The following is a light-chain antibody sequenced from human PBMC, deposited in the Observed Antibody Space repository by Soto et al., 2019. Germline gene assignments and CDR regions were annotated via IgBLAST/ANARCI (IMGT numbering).Light chain of an antibody. Sequence: QSALTQPASVSGSPGQSITISCTGTSSDVGSYNRVSWYQQHPGKAPKLMIYEVSNRPSGVSNRFSGSKSGNTASLTISGLQAEDEADYYCSSFTSNYTLEVFGGVTKLTVL. CDR1: SSDVGSYNR. J-gene: IGLJ2*01. CDR3: SSFTSNYTLEV. V-gene: IGLV2-14*01. CDR2: EVS.